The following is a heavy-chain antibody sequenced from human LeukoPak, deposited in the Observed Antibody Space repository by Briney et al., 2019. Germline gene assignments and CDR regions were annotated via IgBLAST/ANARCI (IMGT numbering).Heavy chain of an antibody. D-gene: IGHD3-10*01. CDR3: AREITMVRGVTHDAFDI. Sequence: GGSLRLSCAASGFTFSSYWMHWVRQAPGKGLVWVSRTNSDGSSTSYADSVKGRFTISRDNAKNTLYLQMNSLRAEDTAVYYCAREITMVRGVTHDAFDIWGQGTMVTVSS. CDR1: GFTFSSYW. J-gene: IGHJ3*02. V-gene: IGHV3-74*01. CDR2: TNSDGSST.